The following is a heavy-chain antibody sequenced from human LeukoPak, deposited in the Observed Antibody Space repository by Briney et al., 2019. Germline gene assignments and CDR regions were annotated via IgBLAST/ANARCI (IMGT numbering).Heavy chain of an antibody. D-gene: IGHD4-17*01. CDR1: GGSISSYY. J-gene: IGHJ4*02. CDR2: IYYSGST. Sequence: SETLSLTCTVSGGSISSYYWSWIRQPPGKGLEWIGYIYYSGSTNYNPSLKSRVTISVDTSKNQFSLKLSSVTAADTAVYYCARVDGDYYFDYWGQGTLVTVSS. V-gene: IGHV4-59*01. CDR3: ARVDGDYYFDY.